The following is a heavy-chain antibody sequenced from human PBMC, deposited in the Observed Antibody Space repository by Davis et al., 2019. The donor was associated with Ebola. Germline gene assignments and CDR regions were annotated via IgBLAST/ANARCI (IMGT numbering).Heavy chain of an antibody. Sequence: MPPETLSLTCTVSGGSISSYYWSWIRQPPGKGLEWIGYIYYSGSTNYNPSLKSRVTISVDTSKNQFSLKLSSVTAADTAVYYCARGLHYYYYGMDVWGQGTTVTVSS. J-gene: IGHJ6*02. V-gene: IGHV4-59*01. CDR3: ARGLHYYYYGMDV. CDR2: IYYSGST. CDR1: GGSISSYY.